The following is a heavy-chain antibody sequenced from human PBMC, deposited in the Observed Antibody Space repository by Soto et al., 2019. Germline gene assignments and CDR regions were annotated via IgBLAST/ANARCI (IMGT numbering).Heavy chain of an antibody. V-gene: IGHV3-7*01. J-gene: IGHJ3*02. Sequence: EVRLVESGGGLVQPGGSLRLSCAASGFPFSSHWMSWVRQAPGKGLEWLGNIHQGGSETHFADSVRGRFTISRDNAKNSLFLQLNCLRAEDTAVYYCAQAMAYAFHIWGQGTVVTVSS. CDR3: AQAMAYAFHI. CDR1: GFPFSSHW. CDR2: IHQGGSET. D-gene: IGHD5-18*01.